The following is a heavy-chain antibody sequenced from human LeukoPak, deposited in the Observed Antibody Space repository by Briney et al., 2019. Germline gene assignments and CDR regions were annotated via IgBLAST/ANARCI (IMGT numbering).Heavy chain of an antibody. CDR1: GYTFTSYA. V-gene: IGHV1-18*01. Sequence: ASVKVSCKASGYTFTSYAMHWVRQAPGQGLEWVGWISAYNGNTNYAQKLQGRVTMTTDTSTSTAYMELRSLRSDDTAVYYCAGLIPTGTTHWFDPWGQGTLVTVSS. D-gene: IGHD1-1*01. J-gene: IGHJ5*02. CDR3: AGLIPTGTTHWFDP. CDR2: ISAYNGNT.